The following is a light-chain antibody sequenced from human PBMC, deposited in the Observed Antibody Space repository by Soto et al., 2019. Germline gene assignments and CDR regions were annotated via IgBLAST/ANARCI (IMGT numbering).Light chain of an antibody. J-gene: IGKJ2*01. CDR1: QSVIRNY. CDR2: GAS. CDR3: QKYDTSPYD. Sequence: EGMLTQSPGTLSLSPGEGAILSCRSSQSVIRNYLAWYQKKPGQAPRLLIYGASSRATGIPDRFSGSGSGTGFTLTISRLEPEDFEVYYCQKYDTSPYDFGQGTKLEI. V-gene: IGKV3-20*01.